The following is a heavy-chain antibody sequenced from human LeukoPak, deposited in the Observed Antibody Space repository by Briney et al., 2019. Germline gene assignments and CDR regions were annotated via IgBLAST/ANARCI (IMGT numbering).Heavy chain of an antibody. CDR2: ISGRSSTI. CDR1: GFTFSDYS. CDR3: ARDSLRPFDY. J-gene: IGHJ4*02. V-gene: IGHV3-48*04. D-gene: IGHD3-16*01. Sequence: GGSLRLSCAASGFTFSDYSMNWVRQAPGKGLERISYISGRSSTIYYADSVKGRFTISRDNAKNSLYLQMNSLRAEDTAVYYCARDSLRPFDYWGQGTLVTVSS.